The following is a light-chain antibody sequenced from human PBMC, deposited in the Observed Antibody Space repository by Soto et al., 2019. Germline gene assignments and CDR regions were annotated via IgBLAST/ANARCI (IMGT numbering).Light chain of an antibody. CDR2: AAS. J-gene: IGKJ1*01. CDR3: QQSYSTPPWT. Sequence: DIQMTQSPSSLSASVGDRVTITCRASQSISSYLNWYQQKPGKAPKLLIYAASSLQSGVPSRFSGNRSGTYFTLTISSRQPEDFATYYCQQSYSTPPWTFGQGTKVEIK. V-gene: IGKV1-39*01. CDR1: QSISSY.